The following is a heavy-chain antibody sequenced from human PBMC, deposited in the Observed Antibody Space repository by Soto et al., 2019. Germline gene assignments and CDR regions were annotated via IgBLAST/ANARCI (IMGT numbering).Heavy chain of an antibody. CDR3: AHRREAVAGTFFDY. CDR2: IYWDDDK. Sequence: SGPTLVNPTQTLTLTCTFSGFSLSTSGVGVGWIRQPPGKALEWLALIYWDDDKRYSPSLKSRLTFTKDTSKNQVVLTMTNMDPVDTATYYCAHRREAVAGTFFDYWGQGTLVTVSS. CDR1: GFSLSTSGVG. V-gene: IGHV2-5*02. D-gene: IGHD6-19*01. J-gene: IGHJ4*02.